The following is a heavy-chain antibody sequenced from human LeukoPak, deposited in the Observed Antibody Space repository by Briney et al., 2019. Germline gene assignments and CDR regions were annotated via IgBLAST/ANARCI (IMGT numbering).Heavy chain of an antibody. J-gene: IGHJ4*02. CDR2: ISTYNGNT. CDR3: AIELTVAGTS. D-gene: IGHD6-19*01. Sequence: GASVKVSCEASGYTFTSYGISWVRQAPGQGLEWMGWISTYNGNTNYAQNLQGRVTMTTDTSTSTAYMELRSLRSDDTAVYYCAIELTVAGTSWGQGTLVTVSS. V-gene: IGHV1-18*01. CDR1: GYTFTSYG.